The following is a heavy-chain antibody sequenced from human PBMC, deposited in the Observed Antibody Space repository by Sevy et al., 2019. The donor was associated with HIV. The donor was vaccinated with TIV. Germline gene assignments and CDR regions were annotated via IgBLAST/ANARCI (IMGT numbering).Heavy chain of an antibody. CDR1: GFTFGDHA. J-gene: IGHJ6*02. CDR2: INWNSGII. V-gene: IGHV3-9*01. Sequence: GGSLRLSCVASGFTFGDHAMHWVRQAPGKGLEWVSGINWNSGIIAYADTVNGRFTISREKVKNSLYLQMNSLISEDTALYYCARDVSLCHTEHSYDYYYGLDVWGQGTTVTVSS. D-gene: IGHD3-3*02. CDR3: ARDVSLCHTEHSYDYYYGLDV.